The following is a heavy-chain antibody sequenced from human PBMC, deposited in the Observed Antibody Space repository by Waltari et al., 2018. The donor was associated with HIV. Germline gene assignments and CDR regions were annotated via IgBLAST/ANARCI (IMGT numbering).Heavy chain of an antibody. CDR2: INHSGST. CDR1: VGSFSGHY. D-gene: IGHD6-19*01. Sequence: VQLQQWGAGLLKPSETLSLTGAVYVGSFSGHYWSWIRQPPGKGLEWIGEINHSGSTNYNPSLKSRVTISVDTSKNQFSLKLSSVTAADTAVYYCASRLWLAKGYFDYWGQGTLVTVSS. V-gene: IGHV4-34*01. CDR3: ASRLWLAKGYFDY. J-gene: IGHJ4*02.